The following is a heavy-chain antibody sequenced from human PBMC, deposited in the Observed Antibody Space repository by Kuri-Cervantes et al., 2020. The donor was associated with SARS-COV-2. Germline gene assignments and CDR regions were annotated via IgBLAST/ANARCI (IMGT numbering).Heavy chain of an antibody. Sequence: ASVKVSCKSSGYTFTSYDINWVRQATGQGLEWMGWMNPNSGNTGYAQKFQGRVTMTRNTSISTAYMELSSLRSEDTAVYYCARDSIGTGIAAAGNFDYWGQGILVTVSS. CDR2: MNPNSGNT. D-gene: IGHD6-13*01. V-gene: IGHV1-8*01. CDR1: GYTFTSYD. J-gene: IGHJ4*02. CDR3: ARDSIGTGIAAAGNFDY.